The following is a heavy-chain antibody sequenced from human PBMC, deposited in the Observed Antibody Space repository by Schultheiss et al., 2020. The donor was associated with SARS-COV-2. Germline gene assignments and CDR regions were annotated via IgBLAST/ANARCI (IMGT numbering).Heavy chain of an antibody. CDR3: AKDSTASTDYFDY. CDR1: GFTFSYYW. Sequence: GESLKISCAASGFTFSYYWMSWVRQAPGKGLEWVSYISSSSSYTNYADSVKGRFTISRDNSKNTLYLQMNSLRAEDTAVYYCAKDSTASTDYFDYWGQGTLVTVSS. D-gene: IGHD2-21*02. CDR2: ISSSSSYT. V-gene: IGHV3-11*06. J-gene: IGHJ4*02.